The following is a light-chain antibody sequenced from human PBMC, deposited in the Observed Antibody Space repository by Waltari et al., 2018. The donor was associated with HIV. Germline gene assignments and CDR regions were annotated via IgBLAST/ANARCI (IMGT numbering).Light chain of an antibody. J-gene: IGKJ2*01. V-gene: IGKV1-5*03. CDR1: QGISSW. CDR3: QQYNSYPT. CDR2: KAS. Sequence: DIQLTKSPSTLSASVGDRLTITSRASQGISSWLAWYQQKPGKAPKLLIYKASSLESGVPTMCSGSGSGTEFTLTISSLQADDFATYYCQQYNSYPTFGQGTKLEIK.